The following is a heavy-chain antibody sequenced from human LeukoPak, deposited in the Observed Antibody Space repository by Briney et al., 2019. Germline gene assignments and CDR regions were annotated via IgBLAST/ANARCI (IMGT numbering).Heavy chain of an antibody. D-gene: IGHD3-22*01. Sequence: GGSLRLSCTASGFTFGDYAMSWVRQAPGKGLEWVGFIRSKAYGGTTEYAASVKGRFTISRDDSKSIAYLQMNSLKTEDTAVYYCTSVGDYSYDTLGAFDIWGQGTMVTVSS. CDR3: TSVGDYSYDTLGAFDI. CDR1: GFTFGDYA. V-gene: IGHV3-49*04. J-gene: IGHJ3*02. CDR2: IRSKAYGGTT.